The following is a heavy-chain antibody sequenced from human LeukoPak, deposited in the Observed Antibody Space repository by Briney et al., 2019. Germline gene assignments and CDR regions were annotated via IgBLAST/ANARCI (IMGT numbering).Heavy chain of an antibody. J-gene: IGHJ4*02. CDR3: AKDGPGSSGWSYYFDY. CDR2: ISGSGGST. Sequence: GGSLRLSCAASGFTFSSYAMSWVRQAPGKGLEWVSAISGSGGSTYYADSVKGRFTISRDNSKNTLYLQMNSLRAEDTAVYYCAKDGPGSSGWSYYFDYWGQGTLVTVSS. CDR1: GFTFSSYA. V-gene: IGHV3-23*01. D-gene: IGHD6-19*01.